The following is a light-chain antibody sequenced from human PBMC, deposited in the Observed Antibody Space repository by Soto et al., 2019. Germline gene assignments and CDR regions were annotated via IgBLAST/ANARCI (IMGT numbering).Light chain of an antibody. CDR3: QSYDRNLRGWV. CDR2: GNS. CDR1: SNIGAAYD. J-gene: IGLJ3*02. V-gene: IGLV1-40*01. Sequence: QTVVAQPPSVSGAPGQRVTISCSNIGAAYDVHWYQQLPGTAPKLLIFGNSRRPSGVPDRFSGAKSGTLASLAITGLQAEDEADYYCQSYDRNLRGWVFGGGTKLTVL.